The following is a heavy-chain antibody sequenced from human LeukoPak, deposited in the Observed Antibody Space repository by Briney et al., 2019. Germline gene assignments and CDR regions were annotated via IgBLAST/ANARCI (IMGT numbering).Heavy chain of an antibody. J-gene: IGHJ4*02. CDR3: ARQLLVGATGNFDY. CDR1: GGSISSSSYY. Sequence: PSETLSLTCTVSGGSISSSSYYWGWIRQPPGKGLEWIGSIYYSGSTYYNPSLKSRVTISVDTSKNQFSLKLSSATAADTAVYYCARQLLVGATGNFDYWGQGTLVTVSS. CDR2: IYYSGST. V-gene: IGHV4-39*01. D-gene: IGHD1-26*01.